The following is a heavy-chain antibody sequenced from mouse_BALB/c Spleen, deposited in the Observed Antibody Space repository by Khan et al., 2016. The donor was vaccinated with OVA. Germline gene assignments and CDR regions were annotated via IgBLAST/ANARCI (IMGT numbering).Heavy chain of an antibody. CDR2: IYPGDGDT. Sequence: QVQLQQSGPELVKPGASVKISCKASGYAFSSSWMNWVKQRPGQGLEWIGRIYPGDGDTNYNGKFKGKATLTADKSSSTAYMQLRSLTSVDSAVDCCARSAGNSWFAYWGQGTLVTVAA. V-gene: IGHV1-82*01. J-gene: IGHJ3*01. CDR3: ARSAGNSWFAY. CDR1: GYAFSSSW. D-gene: IGHD2-1*01.